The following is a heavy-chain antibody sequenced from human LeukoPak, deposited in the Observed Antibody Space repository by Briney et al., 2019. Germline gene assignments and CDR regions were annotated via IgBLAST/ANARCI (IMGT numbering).Heavy chain of an antibody. Sequence: SETLSLTCTVSGDSISIGSYHWSWLRQPAGKGLEWIGHMNTTGSTKYNPSLKSRVTISVDTSNNQFSLKVSSVTAADTAVYYCARDWDYWGQGTLVTVSS. V-gene: IGHV4-61*09. CDR2: MNTTGST. CDR1: GDSISIGSYH. CDR3: ARDWDY. J-gene: IGHJ4*02.